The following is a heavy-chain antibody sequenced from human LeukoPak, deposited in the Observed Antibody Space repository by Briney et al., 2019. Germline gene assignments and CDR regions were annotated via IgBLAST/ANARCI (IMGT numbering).Heavy chain of an antibody. CDR1: GFTFSSYE. V-gene: IGHV3-48*03. J-gene: IGHJ4*02. D-gene: IGHD3-10*01. Sequence: GGSLRLSCAASGFTFSSYEMNWVRQAPGKGLEWVSYISSSGSTIYYADSVKGRFTISRDNAKNSLYLQMNSLGAEDTAVYYCARDSAGSGSYVGYFEYWGQGTLVTVSS. CDR3: ARDSAGSGSYVGYFEY. CDR2: ISSSGSTI.